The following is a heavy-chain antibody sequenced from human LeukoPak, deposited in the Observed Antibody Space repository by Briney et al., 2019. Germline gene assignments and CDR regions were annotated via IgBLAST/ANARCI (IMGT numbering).Heavy chain of an antibody. CDR2: IIPILGIA. V-gene: IGHV1-69*04. CDR3: ARRRIAAAGYYYYGMDV. D-gene: IGHD6-13*01. J-gene: IGHJ6*02. Sequence: GASVTVSCKASGGTFSSYAISWVRQAPGQGLEWMGRIIPILGIANYAQKFQGRVTITADKSTSTAYMELSSLRSEDTAVYYCARRRIAAAGYYYYGMDVWGQGTTVTVSS. CDR1: GGTFSSYA.